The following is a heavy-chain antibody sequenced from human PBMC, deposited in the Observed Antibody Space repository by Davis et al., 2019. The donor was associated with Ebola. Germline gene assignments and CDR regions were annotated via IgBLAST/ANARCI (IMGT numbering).Heavy chain of an antibody. CDR1: GYTFTSYY. D-gene: IGHD2-2*01. CDR3: ARDQCSSTSCYHYYYMDV. CDR2: INPSGGST. V-gene: IGHV1-46*01. J-gene: IGHJ6*03. Sequence: ASVKVSCKASGYTFTSYYMHWVRQAPGQGLEWMGIINPSGGSTSYAQKFRGRVTMTRDTSTSTVYMELSSLRSEDTAVYYCARDQCSSTSCYHYYYMDVWGKGTTVTVSS.